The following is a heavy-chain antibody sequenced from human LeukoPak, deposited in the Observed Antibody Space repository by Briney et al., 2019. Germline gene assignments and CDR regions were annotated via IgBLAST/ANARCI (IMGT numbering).Heavy chain of an antibody. Sequence: ASVKVSCKASGYTFTSYAMNWVRQAPGQGLEWMGWINTNTGNPTYAQGFTGRFVFSLDTSVSTAYLQISSLKAEDTAVYYCARIRGKGVRGVIIAYDYWGQGTLVTVSS. V-gene: IGHV7-4-1*02. CDR2: INTNTGNP. J-gene: IGHJ4*02. CDR3: ARIRGKGVRGVIIAYDY. CDR1: GYTFTSYA. D-gene: IGHD3-10*01.